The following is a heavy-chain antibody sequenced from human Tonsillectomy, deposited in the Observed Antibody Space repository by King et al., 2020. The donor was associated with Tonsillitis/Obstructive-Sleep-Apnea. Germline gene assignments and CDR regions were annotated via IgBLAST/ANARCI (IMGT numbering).Heavy chain of an antibody. D-gene: IGHD1-20*01. Sequence: VQLVESGGGLVQPGGSLRLSCAASGFTFDDYAMHWVRQPPGKGLEWVSGISWNSDTIDYADSVRGRFTISRDNAKNSLYLQMNSLMTEDTALYYCAKDGNWNYFYYYHMDVWGKGTTVTVSS. CDR3: AKDGNWNYFYYYHMDV. J-gene: IGHJ6*03. V-gene: IGHV3-9*01. CDR2: ISWNSDTI. CDR1: GFTFDDYA.